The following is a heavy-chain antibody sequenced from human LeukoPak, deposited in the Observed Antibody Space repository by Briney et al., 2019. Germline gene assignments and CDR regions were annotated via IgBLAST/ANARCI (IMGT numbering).Heavy chain of an antibody. CDR1: GFTFSSYG. V-gene: IGHV3-33*01. D-gene: IGHD6-19*01. CDR3: ARDRGKQWLVRGGDY. J-gene: IGHJ4*02. CDR2: IWYDGSNK. Sequence: GGSLRLSCAASGFTFSSYGMHWVRQAPGKGLEWVAVIWYDGSNKYYADSVKGRFTISRDNSKNTLYLQMNSLRAEDTAVYYCARDRGKQWLVRGGDYWGQGTLVTVSS.